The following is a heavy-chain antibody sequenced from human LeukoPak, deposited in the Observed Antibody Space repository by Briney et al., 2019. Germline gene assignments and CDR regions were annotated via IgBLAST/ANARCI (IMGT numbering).Heavy chain of an antibody. J-gene: IGHJ5*02. V-gene: IGHV1-69*13. Sequence: SVKVSCKASGGTFSSYAISWVRQAPGQGLEWMGGIIPIFGTANYAQKFQGRVTITADESTSTAYMELSSLRSEDTAVYYCARDAMSGSSWYVGEAWFDPWGQGTLVTVSS. CDR2: IIPIFGTA. CDR1: GGTFSSYA. D-gene: IGHD6-13*01. CDR3: ARDAMSGSSWYVGEAWFDP.